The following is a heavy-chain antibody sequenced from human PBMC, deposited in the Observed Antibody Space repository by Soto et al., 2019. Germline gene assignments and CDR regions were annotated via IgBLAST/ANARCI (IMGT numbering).Heavy chain of an antibody. CDR3: VRVSVTGYGVDV. D-gene: IGHD4-4*01. J-gene: IGHJ6*02. V-gene: IGHV4-30-4*01. CDR1: GGSVSSSTYY. Sequence: QVQLQESGPGLVKPSQTLSLTCTVSGGSVSSSTYYWSWIRQPPGKGLEWIADIYYSGNTYYSPSLRSRVTISVDTSNNQFSLNLSSVTAADAAVYYCVRVSVTGYGVDVWGQGTTVTVSS. CDR2: IYYSGNT.